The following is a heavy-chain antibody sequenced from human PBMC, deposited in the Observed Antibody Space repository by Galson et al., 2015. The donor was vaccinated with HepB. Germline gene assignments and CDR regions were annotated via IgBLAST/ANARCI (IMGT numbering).Heavy chain of an antibody. CDR3: AKGWGWSGGFGEFIGGVFDY. J-gene: IGHJ4*02. V-gene: IGHV3-13*05. D-gene: IGHD3-10*01. CDR2: IGSDGDP. Sequence: SLRLSCAASGFTYSSSHMYWVRQTTGEGLEWVSGIGSDGDPYYPGSVKGRFTPSRENANKSLYLQMNNVRAGDTAVYYCAKGWGWSGGFGEFIGGVFDYWGQGTLVTVSS. CDR1: GFTYSSSH.